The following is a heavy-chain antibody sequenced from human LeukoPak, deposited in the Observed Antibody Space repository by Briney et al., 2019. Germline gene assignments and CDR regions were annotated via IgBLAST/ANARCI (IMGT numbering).Heavy chain of an antibody. CDR2: IYTSGST. J-gene: IGHJ4*02. V-gene: IGHV4-4*07. Sequence: SETLSLTCTVSGGSISSYYWSWIRQPAGKGLEWIGRIYTSGSTNYNPSLKSRVTMSVDTSKNQFSLKLSSVTAADTAVYYCARGAYDTLKLDYWSQGTLVTVSS. CDR3: ARGAYDTLKLDY. D-gene: IGHD3-22*01. CDR1: GGSISSYY.